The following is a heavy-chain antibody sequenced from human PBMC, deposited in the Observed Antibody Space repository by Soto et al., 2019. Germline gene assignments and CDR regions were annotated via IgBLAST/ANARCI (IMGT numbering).Heavy chain of an antibody. CDR3: ARSSFPGPYYYYGMDV. CDR1: GYTFTGYY. CDR2: INPNSGGT. V-gene: IGHV1-2*04. Sequence: QVQRVQSGAEVKKPGASVKVSCKASGYTFTGYYMHWVRQAPGQGLEWMGWINPNSGGTNYAQKFQGWVTMTRDTSISTAYMELSRLRSDDTAVYYCARSSFPGPYYYYGMDVWGQGTTVTVSS. J-gene: IGHJ6*02.